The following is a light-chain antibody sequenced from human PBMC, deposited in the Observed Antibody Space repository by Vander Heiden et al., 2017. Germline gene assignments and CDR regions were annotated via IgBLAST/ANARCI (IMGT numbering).Light chain of an antibody. CDR2: DVS. CDR1: SSDVGGYNY. Sequence: QSALTQPRSVSGSPGQSVTISCTGTSSDVGGYNYVSWYQQHPGKAPKLMIYDVSKRPSGVPDRFSDSKSGNTASLTISGLQAEDEADYYCCSYAGSYNWVFGGGTKLTVL. CDR3: CSYAGSYNWV. J-gene: IGLJ3*02. V-gene: IGLV2-11*01.